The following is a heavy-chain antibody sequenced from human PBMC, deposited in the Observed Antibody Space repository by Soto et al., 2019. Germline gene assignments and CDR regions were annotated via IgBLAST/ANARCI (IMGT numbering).Heavy chain of an antibody. V-gene: IGHV3-73*01. CDR2: IRSKANSYAT. CDR3: TSSYYYDSSGYYHAFDI. D-gene: IGHD3-22*01. Sequence: PGGSLRLSGAASGFTFSGSAMHWVRQASGKGLEWVGRIRSKANSYATAYAASVKGRFTISRDDSKNTAYLKMNSLKTEDTAVYYCTSSYYYDSSGYYHAFDIWGQGTIVPASS. CDR1: GFTFSGSA. J-gene: IGHJ3*02.